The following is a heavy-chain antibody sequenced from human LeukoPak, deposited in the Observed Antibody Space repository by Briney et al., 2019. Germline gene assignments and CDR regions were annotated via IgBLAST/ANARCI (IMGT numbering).Heavy chain of an antibody. J-gene: IGHJ4*02. CDR1: GYTLTGYY. CDR3: AKNPYDYYFDY. CDR2: INPNSGDT. Sequence: ASVKVSCKASGYTLTGYYMHWLRQAPGQGLEWMGWINPNSGDTNYAQKFQGRVTMTRDTSISTAYMELSRLTSDDTAVYYCAKNPYDYYFDYWGQGTLVTVSS. D-gene: IGHD5-12*01. V-gene: IGHV1-2*02.